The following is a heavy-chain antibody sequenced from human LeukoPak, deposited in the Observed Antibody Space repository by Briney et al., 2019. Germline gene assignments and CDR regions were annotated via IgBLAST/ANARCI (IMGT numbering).Heavy chain of an antibody. D-gene: IGHD2-8*01. CDR3: AKDTSIGKYCTSGVCSPFDY. Sequence: GGSLRLSCAGSGFTFSSYAMSWIRQAPGKGLEWVSAISDSGDYTYYADSVKGRFTISRDNSKNTLYLHVNSLRAEDTAVYYCAKDTSIGKYCTSGVCSPFDYWGQGTLVTVSS. CDR2: ISDSGDYT. J-gene: IGHJ4*02. V-gene: IGHV3-23*01. CDR1: GFTFSSYA.